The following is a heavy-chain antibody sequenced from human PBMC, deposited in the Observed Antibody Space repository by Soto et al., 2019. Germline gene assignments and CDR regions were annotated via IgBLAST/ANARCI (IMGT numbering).Heavy chain of an antibody. D-gene: IGHD3-22*01. Sequence: SETLSLTCTVSGGSISSGDYYWSWIRQPPGKGLEWIGYIYYSGSTYYNPSLKSRVTISVDTSKNQFSLKLSSVTAADTAVYYCARVSYYYDSSGCYYVAFDIWGQGTMVTVSS. CDR3: ARVSYYYDSSGCYYVAFDI. V-gene: IGHV4-30-4*01. CDR1: GGSISSGDYY. J-gene: IGHJ3*02. CDR2: IYYSGST.